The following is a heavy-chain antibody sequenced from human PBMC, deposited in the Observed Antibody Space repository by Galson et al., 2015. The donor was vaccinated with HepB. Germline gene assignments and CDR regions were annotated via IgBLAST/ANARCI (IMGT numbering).Heavy chain of an antibody. Sequence: SLRLSCAASGFTFRSYAMHWVRQAPGKGLEYVSAISSNGGSTYYADSVKGRFTISRDNSKNTLSLQLNSLRVEDTAVYYCAKDGIMVANNPYHFHYWGQGTPVTVSS. CDR1: GFTFRSYA. J-gene: IGHJ4*02. CDR3: AKDGIMVANNPYHFHY. V-gene: IGHV3-64*04. D-gene: IGHD2-15*01. CDR2: ISSNGGST.